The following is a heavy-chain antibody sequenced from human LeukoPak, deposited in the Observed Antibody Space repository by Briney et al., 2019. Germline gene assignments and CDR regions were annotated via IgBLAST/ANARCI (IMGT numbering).Heavy chain of an antibody. CDR2: IYYSGST. Sequence: SETLSLTCTVSGVSISSNSYYWGWIRQPPGKGLKWIGSIYYSGSTYYNPSLKSRVTISVDTSKNQFSLKLSSVTAADTAVYYCARLVGRSVAVAGRWGQGTLVTVSS. CDR1: GVSISSNSYY. CDR3: ARLVGRSVAVAGR. D-gene: IGHD6-19*01. J-gene: IGHJ4*02. V-gene: IGHV4-39*01.